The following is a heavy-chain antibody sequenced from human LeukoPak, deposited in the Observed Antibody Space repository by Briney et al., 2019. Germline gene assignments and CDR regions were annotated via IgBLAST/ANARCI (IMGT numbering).Heavy chain of an antibody. CDR3: ARLPVAGIPLYNWFDP. CDR1: GFTFDDYG. D-gene: IGHD6-19*01. V-gene: IGHV3-20*04. CDR2: INWSDGST. J-gene: IGHJ5*02. Sequence: GGSLRLSCAASGFTFDDYGMSWVRQVPGKGLEWVSAIINWSDGSTGYADSVRGRFTISRDNAKNSLYLQMNSLRAEDTAVYYCARLPVAGIPLYNWFDPWGQGTLVTVSS.